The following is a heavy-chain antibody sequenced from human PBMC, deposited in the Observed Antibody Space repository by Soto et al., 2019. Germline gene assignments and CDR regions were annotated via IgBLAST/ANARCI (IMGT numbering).Heavy chain of an antibody. Sequence: AGGSLRLSCAASGFSSSFYWMYWVRQAPGKGLVWVSSINSDGSSTSYADSVKGRFTISRDNTENTVYLQMNSLRAEDTAVYYCARERAPTVYTVKGMDVWGQGTTVTVSS. D-gene: IGHD2-2*02. CDR2: INSDGSST. J-gene: IGHJ6*02. CDR3: ARERAPTVYTVKGMDV. V-gene: IGHV3-74*01. CDR1: GFSSSFYW.